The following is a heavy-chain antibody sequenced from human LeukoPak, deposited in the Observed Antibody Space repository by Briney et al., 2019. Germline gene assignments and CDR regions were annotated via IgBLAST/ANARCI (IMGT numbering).Heavy chain of an antibody. Sequence: GGSLRLSCAASGFTFSSYGMHWVRQAPGKGLEWVAFIRYDGSNKYYADSVKGRFTISRDYSKNTLYLQMSSLRAEDTAVYYCARGPAGYYDFWSGYSAFDYWGQGTLVTVSS. CDR3: ARGPAGYYDFWSGYSAFDY. J-gene: IGHJ4*02. CDR2: IRYDGSNK. CDR1: GFTFSSYG. V-gene: IGHV3-30*02. D-gene: IGHD3-3*01.